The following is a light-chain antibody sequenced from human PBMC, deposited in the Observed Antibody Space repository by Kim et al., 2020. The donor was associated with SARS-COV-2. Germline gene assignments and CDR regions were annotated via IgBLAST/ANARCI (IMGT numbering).Light chain of an antibody. Sequence: ITGVGTLLEVKSVPCYQKRSGQAPVLVIFFDSHRPAGIPERFSGSNSGNTATLTIGRVEGGDEADYYCHVWDRSSDHWVFGGGTQLTVL. CDR3: HVWDRSSDHWV. J-gene: IGLJ3*02. CDR1: LLEVKS. CDR2: FDS. V-gene: IGLV3-21*01.